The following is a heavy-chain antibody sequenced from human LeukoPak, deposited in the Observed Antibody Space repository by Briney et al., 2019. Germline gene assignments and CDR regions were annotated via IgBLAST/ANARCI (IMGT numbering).Heavy chain of an antibody. CDR1: GYTFTGYY. J-gene: IGHJ4*02. CDR2: INPNSGGT. V-gene: IGHV1-2*02. CDR3: ARGSQIRILTGYYV. Sequence: ASVKVSCKASGYTFTGYYMHWVRQAPGQGLEWMGWINPNSGGTNYAQKFQGRVTMTRDTSISTAYMELSRLRSDDTAVYYCARGSQIRILTGYYVWGQGTLVTVSS. D-gene: IGHD3-9*01.